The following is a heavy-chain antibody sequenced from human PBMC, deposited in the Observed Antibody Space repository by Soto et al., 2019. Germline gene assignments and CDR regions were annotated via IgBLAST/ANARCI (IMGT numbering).Heavy chain of an antibody. CDR3: ARRLGCSGGSCHGVYYYGMDV. CDR2: IIPIFGTA. Sequence: VASVKVSCKASGGTFSSDAISWVRQAPGQGLEWMGGIIPIFGTANYAQKFQGRVTITADESTSTAYMELSSLRSEDTAVYYCARRLGCSGGSCHGVYYYGMDVWGQGTTVTVSS. CDR1: GGTFSSDA. J-gene: IGHJ6*02. V-gene: IGHV1-69*13. D-gene: IGHD2-15*01.